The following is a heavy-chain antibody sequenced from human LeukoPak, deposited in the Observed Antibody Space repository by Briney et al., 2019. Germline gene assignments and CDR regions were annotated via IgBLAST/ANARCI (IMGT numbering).Heavy chain of an antibody. CDR3: ATYRQVLLPFES. J-gene: IGHJ4*02. CDR1: GFTFSIYS. D-gene: IGHD2-8*02. V-gene: IGHV3-21*04. CDR2: ITGNSNYI. Sequence: PGGSLRLSCAASGFTFSIYSINWVRQAPGKGLEWVSFITGNSNYIYYADSVKGRFTISRDNSKSTLSLQMNSLRAEDTAIYYCATYRQVLLPFESWGQGTLVTVSS.